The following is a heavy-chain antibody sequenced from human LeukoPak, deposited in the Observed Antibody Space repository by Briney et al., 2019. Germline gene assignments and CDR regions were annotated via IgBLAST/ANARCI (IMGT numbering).Heavy chain of an antibody. CDR3: TRDGFSRAAFDY. Sequence: ASVKVSCKASGFTFTGYFIHWVRQAPGQGLEWMGWIHPNNGGTKYAQKFQGRVAMTRDTSINTDYMELSRLRSDDTALYYCTRDGFSRAAFDYWGQGTLVTVSS. J-gene: IGHJ4*02. V-gene: IGHV1-2*02. CDR1: GFTFTGYF. CDR2: IHPNNGGT. D-gene: IGHD2/OR15-2a*01.